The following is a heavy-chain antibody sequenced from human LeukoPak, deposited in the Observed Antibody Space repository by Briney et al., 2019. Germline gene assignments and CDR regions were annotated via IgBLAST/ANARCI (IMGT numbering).Heavy chain of an antibody. D-gene: IGHD3-16*01. V-gene: IGHV4-4*02. CDR3: ARDLLAVGGMDY. Sequence: SETLSLTCAVSGGSISSSNWWSWVRQPPGKGLEWIGEIYHSGSTSYNPSLKGRLTISVDTSKNHFSLKLTSVTAADTAVYYCARDLLAVGGMDYWGQGTLVTVSS. J-gene: IGHJ4*02. CDR2: IYHSGST. CDR1: GGSISSSNW.